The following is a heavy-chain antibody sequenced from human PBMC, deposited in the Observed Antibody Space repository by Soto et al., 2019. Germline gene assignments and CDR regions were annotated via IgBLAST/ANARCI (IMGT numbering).Heavy chain of an antibody. CDR2: IIPICGTA. V-gene: IGHV1-69*13. CDR1: GGTFSRYA. J-gene: IGHJ6*02. Sequence: SVKVSCKASGGTFSRYAISWVRQAPGQGLEWMGGIIPICGTANYAQKFQGRVPITADESTSTAHMELSGLRSEETAVDYWGRGNTIIGPVGPPPANYYCCMDVWGQGTTVTVYS. D-gene: IGHD3-22*01. CDR3: GRGNTIIGPVGPPPANYYCCMDV.